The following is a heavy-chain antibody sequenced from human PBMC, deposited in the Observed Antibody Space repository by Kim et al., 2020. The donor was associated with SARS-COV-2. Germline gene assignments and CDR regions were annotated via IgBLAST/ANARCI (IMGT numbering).Heavy chain of an antibody. V-gene: IGHV3-21*06. J-gene: IGHJ2*01. CDR1: GFKFIDSR. CDR3: AKDGGVWFGVPPPWYFDL. CDR2: ISRSSSYT. Sequence: GGSLRLSCVGSGFKFIDSRMNWVRQAPGKGLEWVSSISRSSSYTDYADSVKGRFTISRDDATNSLYLQMNNLRAEDTAVYFCAKDGGVWFGVPPPWYFDLWGRGTLVTVSS. D-gene: IGHD3-10*01.